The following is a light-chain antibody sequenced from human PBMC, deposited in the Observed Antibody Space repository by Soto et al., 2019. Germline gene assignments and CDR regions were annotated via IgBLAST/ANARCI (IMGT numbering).Light chain of an antibody. CDR2: GAA. V-gene: IGKV3-20*01. CDR1: QSVSGSY. CDR3: QQYASQRQWT. Sequence: EIVVTQSPGTLSLSPGERATXSCRXSQSVSGSYLAWYQLQPGQAPKLLIYGAAIRATGIPDRFSGSGSGTDFTLTISRREPEDFAVYYCQQYASQRQWTFGQGKNVDIK. J-gene: IGKJ1*01.